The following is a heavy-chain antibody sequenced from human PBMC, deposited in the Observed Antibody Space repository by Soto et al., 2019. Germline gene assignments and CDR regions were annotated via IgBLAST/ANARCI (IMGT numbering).Heavy chain of an antibody. J-gene: IGHJ4*02. CDR3: VRGGGGGQFDY. Sequence: GSLRLSCSASGCSLSDFYMSWIRQAPGQGLEWVSYISINSNYREYADSVKGRHTISRDNAKNSLYLQMNSLRGEDTAVYYCVRGGGGGQFDYWGQGTLVTVSS. CDR2: ISINSNYR. CDR1: GCSLSDFY. D-gene: IGHD2-21*01. V-gene: IGHV3-11*06.